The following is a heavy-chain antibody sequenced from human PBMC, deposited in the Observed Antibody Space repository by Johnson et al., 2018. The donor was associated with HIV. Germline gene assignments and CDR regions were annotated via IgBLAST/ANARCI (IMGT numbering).Heavy chain of an antibody. V-gene: IGHV3-15*01. CDR3: ATGDDDGF. CDR1: GFTFDDYG. Sequence: EVQLVESGGGVVRPVGSLRLSCAASGFTFDDYGMNWVRQAPGKGLEWVGRIKSNTDGGTPDYAAPVKGRFTISSNDSKNTLYLQMNSLNTDDTAFYYCATGDDDGFWGQGTMVTVSS. J-gene: IGHJ3*01. CDR2: IKSNTDGGTP. D-gene: IGHD5-12*01.